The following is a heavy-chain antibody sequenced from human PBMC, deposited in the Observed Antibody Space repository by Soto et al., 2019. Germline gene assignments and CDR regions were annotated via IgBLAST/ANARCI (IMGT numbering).Heavy chain of an antibody. J-gene: IGHJ3*02. Sequence: GASVKVSCKASGYTFTSYGISWVRQAPGQGLEWMGWISAYNGNTNYAQKLQGRVTMTTDTSTSTAYMELRSLRSDDTAVYYCATQTYFDCLFHDAFEIWGKGTMFTVPS. CDR1: GYTFTSYG. D-gene: IGHD3-9*01. CDR2: ISAYNGNT. V-gene: IGHV1-18*01. CDR3: ATQTYFDCLFHDAFEI.